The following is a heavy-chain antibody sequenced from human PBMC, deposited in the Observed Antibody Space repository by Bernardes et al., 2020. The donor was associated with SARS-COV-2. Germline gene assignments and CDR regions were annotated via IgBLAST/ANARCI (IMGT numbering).Heavy chain of an antibody. J-gene: IGHJ4*02. D-gene: IGHD3-22*01. Sequence: SETLSLTCTVSGGSISSYYWSWIRQPAGKGLEWIGNVYYTGSTDYNPSLKSRLTISVDTSKNQFSLNLRSVTAADTAVYYCAGPPFDSSGYYYYYWGQGTLVTVAS. CDR2: VYYTGST. V-gene: IGHV4-59*04. CDR1: GGSISSYY. CDR3: AGPPFDSSGYYYYY.